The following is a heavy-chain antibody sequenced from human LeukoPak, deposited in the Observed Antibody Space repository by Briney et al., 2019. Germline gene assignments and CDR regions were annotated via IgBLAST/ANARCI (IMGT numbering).Heavy chain of an antibody. CDR2: IRYDGSNK. CDR1: GFSFNSYG. J-gene: IGHJ5*02. CDR3: YSSGPA. D-gene: IGHD6-19*01. V-gene: IGHV3-30*02. Sequence: GGSLRLSCVASGFSFNSYGMHWVRQAPGQGLEWVAFIRYDGSNKYYADSVKGRFTISRDNSKNTLYLQMNSLRAEDTAVYYGYSSGPAWGQGTLVTVSS.